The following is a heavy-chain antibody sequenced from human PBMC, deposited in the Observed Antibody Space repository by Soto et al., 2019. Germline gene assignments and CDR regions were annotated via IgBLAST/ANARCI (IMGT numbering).Heavy chain of an antibody. CDR1: GFTFSKYA. V-gene: IGHV3-23*01. CDR2: ISDNGANT. CDR3: ARAIGADFFDY. Sequence: PWGSLRLSCIASGFTFSKYAMSWVRQAPGKGLEWVSTISDNGANTFIGDSMKDHFDISRDNSKNTVFLHLSTVRAEDTAIYYCARAIGADFFDYWGQGTPVTVSS. D-gene: IGHD6-25*01. J-gene: IGHJ4*02.